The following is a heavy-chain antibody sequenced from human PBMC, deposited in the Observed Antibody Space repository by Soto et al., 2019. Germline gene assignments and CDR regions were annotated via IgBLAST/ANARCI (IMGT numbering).Heavy chain of an antibody. D-gene: IGHD1-1*01. Sequence: QVQLVESGGGVVQPGGSLRLSCTASGFIFGNYGMHWVRQAPGKVLQWVAVIPHDGTYQFYLDSVKGRFTISRDNSKDTLYLEMNSLRVEDTAVYYCVRDDDNVDNGLDHWGQGTLVTVSS. V-gene: IGHV3-30*19. CDR1: GFIFGNYG. CDR2: IPHDGTYQ. CDR3: VRDDDNVDNGLDH. J-gene: IGHJ4*02.